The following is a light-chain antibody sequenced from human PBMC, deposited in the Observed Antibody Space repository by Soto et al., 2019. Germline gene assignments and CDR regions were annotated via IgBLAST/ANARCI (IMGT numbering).Light chain of an antibody. V-gene: IGKV1-13*02. CDR3: LLFNTYPQA. CDR2: DAS. J-gene: IGKJ4*01. Sequence: AIPLTQSPSSLSASIGDRVTITCRARQGIGSALAWYQQAPGKPPKLLIFDASTLENGVPSRFSSGGSGTDFTLTISSLQPEDFATYYCLLFNTYPQAFGGGTKVEIK. CDR1: QGIGSA.